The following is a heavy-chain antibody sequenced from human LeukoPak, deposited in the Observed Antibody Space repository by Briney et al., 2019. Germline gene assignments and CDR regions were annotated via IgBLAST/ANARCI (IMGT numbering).Heavy chain of an antibody. CDR2: IKQDGSEK. V-gene: IGHV3-7*03. D-gene: IGHD2-2*01. CDR1: GFTFSSYW. CDR3: AKRRNYCSSTSCYWLPDY. J-gene: IGHJ4*02. Sequence: PGGSLRLSCAASGFTFSSYWMSWVRQAPGKGLEWVANIKQDGSEKYYVDSVKGRFTISRDNSKNTLYLQMNSLRAEDAAVYYCAKRRNYCSSTSCYWLPDYWGQGTLVTVSS.